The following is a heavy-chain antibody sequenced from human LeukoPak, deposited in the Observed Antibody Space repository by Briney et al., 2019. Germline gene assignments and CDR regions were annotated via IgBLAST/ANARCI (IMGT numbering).Heavy chain of an antibody. J-gene: IGHJ6*02. CDR1: GFTFSGSA. CDR3: SSEQTYYYSMDV. Sequence: GGSLRLSCAASGFTFSGSAMHWVRQASGKGLEWVGRIRSKPNSYATAYAASVKGRFTISRDDSKNTAYLQMNSLKTEDTAVYFCSSEQTYYYSMDVWGQGTTVTVSS. CDR2: IRSKPNSYAT. V-gene: IGHV3-73*01. D-gene: IGHD1/OR15-1a*01.